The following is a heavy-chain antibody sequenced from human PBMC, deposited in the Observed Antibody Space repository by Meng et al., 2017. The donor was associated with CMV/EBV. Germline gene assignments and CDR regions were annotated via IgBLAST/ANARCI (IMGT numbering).Heavy chain of an antibody. CDR3: ARDRAGPWH. D-gene: IGHD3-10*01. V-gene: IGHV3-11*04. J-gene: IGHJ4*02. CDR1: GFTFSYYY. CDR2: ISSSGSTI. Sequence: GESLKISCAASGFTFSYYYMSWIRQAPGKGLEWVSYISSSGSTIYYADAVKGRFTISRDNAKHSLYLQMNSLRAEDTAVYYCARDRAGPWHWGQGTLVTVSS.